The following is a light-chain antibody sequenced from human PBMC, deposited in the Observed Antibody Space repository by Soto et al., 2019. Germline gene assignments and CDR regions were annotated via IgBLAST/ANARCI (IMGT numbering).Light chain of an antibody. CDR1: RSISRN. Sequence: EMVLTQSPATLSGSPGERVTLSCRASRSISRNLAGYQQKAGQAPRLLIYGASTRATGIPDRFSGRGSGTEFTLTINGLQSEDFATYYCQPHNNWPVVTFGGGTRVEIK. V-gene: IGKV3-15*01. J-gene: IGKJ4*01. CDR3: QPHNNWPVVT. CDR2: GAS.